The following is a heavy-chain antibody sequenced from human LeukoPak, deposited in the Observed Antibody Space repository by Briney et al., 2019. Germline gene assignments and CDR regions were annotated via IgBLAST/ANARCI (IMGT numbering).Heavy chain of an antibody. CDR2: INPNSGGT. V-gene: IGHV1-2*02. D-gene: IGHD6-6*01. J-gene: IGHJ3*02. CDR3: ARDPRIAARRGDAFDI. CDR1: GYTFTGYY. Sequence: ASVKVSCKASGYTFTGYYMHWVRQAPGQGLEWMGWINPNSGGTNYAQKFQGRVTMTRDTSISTAYMELSRLRSDDTAVYYCARDPRIAARRGDAFDIWGQGTTVTVSS.